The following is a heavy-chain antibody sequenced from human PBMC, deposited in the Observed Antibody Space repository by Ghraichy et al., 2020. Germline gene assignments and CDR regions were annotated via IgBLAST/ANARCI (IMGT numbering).Heavy chain of an antibody. Sequence: GGSLRLSCAASGFTFSSYGMHWVRQAPGKGLEWVAVISYDGSNKYYADSVKGLFTISRDNSKNTLYLQMNSLRAEDTAVYYCAKDGCSSTSCIDYWGQGTLVTVSS. CDR2: ISYDGSNK. CDR3: AKDGCSSTSCIDY. V-gene: IGHV3-30*18. CDR1: GFTFSSYG. J-gene: IGHJ4*02. D-gene: IGHD2-2*01.